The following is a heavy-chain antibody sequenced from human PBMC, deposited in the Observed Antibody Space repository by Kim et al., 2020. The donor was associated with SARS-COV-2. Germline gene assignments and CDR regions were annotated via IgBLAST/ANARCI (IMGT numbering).Heavy chain of an antibody. V-gene: IGHV1-18*01. D-gene: IGHD3-22*01. CDR2: ISAYSGNP. CDR3: ARESLYFHSGHFSYHWFDP. J-gene: IGHJ5*02. CDR1: GYSFTSYC. Sequence: ASVKVSCKASGYSFTSYCISWVRQAPGQGLEWMGCISAYSGNPNYSQRFQGRVTMTTDTSTSTAYMELRSLRSDDTAVYYCARESLYFHSGHFSYHWFDP.